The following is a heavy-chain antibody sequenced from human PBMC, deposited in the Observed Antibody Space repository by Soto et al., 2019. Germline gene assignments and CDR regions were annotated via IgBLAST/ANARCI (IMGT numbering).Heavy chain of an antibody. D-gene: IGHD5-12*01. J-gene: IGHJ6*03. Sequence: QVQLQESGPGLVKPSGTLSLTCAVSSGSFSSSKRWSWVRQPPGKGLEWIGEIYHSGSTHYNPSLKSRVTISVDKSKNQFSLKLSSVTAADTAVYYCACGYDYYYYMDVWGKGTTVTVSS. CDR3: ACGYDYYYYMDV. V-gene: IGHV4-4*02. CDR2: IYHSGST. CDR1: SGSFSSSKR.